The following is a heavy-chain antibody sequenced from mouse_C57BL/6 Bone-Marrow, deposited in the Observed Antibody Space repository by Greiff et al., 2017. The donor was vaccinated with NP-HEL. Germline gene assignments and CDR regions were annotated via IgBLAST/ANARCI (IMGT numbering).Heavy chain of an antibody. CDR2: IYPGDGDT. CDR3: ARPDYYGSSYGFAY. J-gene: IGHJ3*01. D-gene: IGHD1-1*01. V-gene: IGHV1-82*01. Sequence: VQVVESGPELVKPGASVKISCKASGYAFSSSWMNWVKQRPGKGLEWIGRIYPGDGDTNYNGKFKGKATLTADKSSSTAYMQLSSLTSEDSAVYFCARPDYYGSSYGFAYWGQGTLVTVSA. CDR1: GYAFSSSW.